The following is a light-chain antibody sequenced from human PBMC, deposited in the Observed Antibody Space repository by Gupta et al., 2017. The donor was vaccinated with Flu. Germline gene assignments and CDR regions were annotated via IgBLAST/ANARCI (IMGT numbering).Light chain of an antibody. V-gene: IGLV4-69*01. J-gene: IGLJ3*02. CDR2: LNSDGSH. Sequence: QLVLPQSPSASASLGASVKLTCTLSSGHSSYAIAWHQQQPEKGPRYLMKLNSDGSHSKGDGIPDRFSGSSSGAERYLTISSLQSEDEADYYCQTWGTGVFGGGTKLTVL. CDR3: QTWGTGV. CDR1: SGHSSYA.